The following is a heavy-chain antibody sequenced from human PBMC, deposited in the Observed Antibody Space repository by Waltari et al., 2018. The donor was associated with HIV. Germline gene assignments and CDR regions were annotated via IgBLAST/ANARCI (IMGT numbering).Heavy chain of an antibody. CDR3: ARAPPHYDSSGYISH. CDR2: IYYSGST. Sequence: QLQLQESGPGLVTPSETLSLTCTVSGGPISSRSYYWGWIRQPPGKGLGWIGSIYYSGSTYYNPSLKSRVTISVDTSKNQFSLKLSSVTAADTAVYYCARAPPHYDSSGYISHWGQGTLVTVSS. J-gene: IGHJ4*02. V-gene: IGHV4-39*07. D-gene: IGHD3-22*01. CDR1: GGPISSRSYY.